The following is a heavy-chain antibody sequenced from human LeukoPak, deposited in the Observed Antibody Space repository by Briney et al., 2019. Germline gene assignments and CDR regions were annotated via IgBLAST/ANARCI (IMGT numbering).Heavy chain of an antibody. J-gene: IGHJ6*03. CDR1: GGSMSSFY. Sequence: SETLSLTCTVSGGSMSSFYWSWIRQPPGKGLEWIGYIYYSGTTNYNPSLKSRVTISVDASKNQFSLKLSSVTAADTAVYYCARESPSGSYCYYYYYMDLWGKGTTVTVSS. D-gene: IGHD1-26*01. CDR3: ARESPSGSYCYYYYYMDL. CDR2: IYYSGTT. V-gene: IGHV4-59*01.